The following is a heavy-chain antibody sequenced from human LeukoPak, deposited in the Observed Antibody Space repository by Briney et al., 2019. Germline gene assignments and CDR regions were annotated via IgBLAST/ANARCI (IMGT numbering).Heavy chain of an antibody. D-gene: IGHD3-9*01. Sequence: SVKVSCKASGGTFSSYAISWVRQAPGQGLEWMGRIIPILGIANYAQKFQGRVTITADKSTSTAYMELSSLRSEDTAVYYCARPGLYYDILTAWGQGTLVPVSS. CDR1: GGTFSSYA. V-gene: IGHV1-69*04. CDR2: IIPILGIA. J-gene: IGHJ5*02. CDR3: ARPGLYYDILTA.